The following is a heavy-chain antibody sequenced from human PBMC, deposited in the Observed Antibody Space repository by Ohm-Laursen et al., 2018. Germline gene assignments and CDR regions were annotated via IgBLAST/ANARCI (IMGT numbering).Heavy chain of an antibody. D-gene: IGHD1-26*01. CDR3: TTDWETGSFRY. V-gene: IGHV3-15*01. CDR1: GFTFSDAW. J-gene: IGHJ4*02. CDR2: IKRKIDGETT. Sequence: SLRLSCAASGFTFSDAWMTWVRQAPGKGLEWVGHIKRKIDGETTESAAPLKGRFTISRDDSKNTPFLQMNSLKTEDTAVYYCTTDWETGSFRYWGQGTLVTVSS.